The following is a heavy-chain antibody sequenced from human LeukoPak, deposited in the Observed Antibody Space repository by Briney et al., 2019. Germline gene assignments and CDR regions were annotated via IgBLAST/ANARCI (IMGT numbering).Heavy chain of an antibody. CDR1: GFSLSTSGGG. Sequence: RKSGPTLVNPTQTLTLTCTFSGFSLSTSGGGVGWIRQPPGKALEWLAVIYWDDDERYSPSLKSRLPITKDTSKNQVVLTMTNMDPVDTATYYCAHSCGGGNSAYFDYWGQGTLVTVSS. V-gene: IGHV2-5*02. CDR2: IYWDDDE. D-gene: IGHD4-23*01. CDR3: AHSCGGGNSAYFDY. J-gene: IGHJ4*02.